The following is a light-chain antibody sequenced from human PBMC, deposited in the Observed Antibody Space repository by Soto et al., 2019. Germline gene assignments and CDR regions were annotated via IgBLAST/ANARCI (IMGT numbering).Light chain of an antibody. V-gene: IGLV2-23*01. CDR3: CSYAGSGTFYV. CDR1: SVGSFLL. J-gene: IGLJ1*01. Sequence: QSALTQPASGSGSPGQSITISCTGASVGSFLLVSWYQQHPGKAPKLILYEGSKRPSGISNRFSGSKSDNTASLTISGLQAEDEADYYCCSYAGSGTFYVFGTGSKLTVL. CDR2: EGS.